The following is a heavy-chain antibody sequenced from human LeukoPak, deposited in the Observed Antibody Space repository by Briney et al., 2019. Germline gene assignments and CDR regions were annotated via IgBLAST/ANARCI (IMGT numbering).Heavy chain of an antibody. D-gene: IGHD3-10*01. Sequence: SETLSLTCTVSGDSISSYYWSWIRQPAGKGLEWIGRIYTSGSTNYNPSLKSRVTMSVDTSKNQFSLKLSSVTAADTAVYYCARVEEGYGSGRRENYYYCYMDVWGKGTTVTISS. CDR3: ARVEEGYGSGRRENYYYCYMDV. CDR1: GDSISSYY. CDR2: IYTSGST. V-gene: IGHV4-4*07. J-gene: IGHJ6*03.